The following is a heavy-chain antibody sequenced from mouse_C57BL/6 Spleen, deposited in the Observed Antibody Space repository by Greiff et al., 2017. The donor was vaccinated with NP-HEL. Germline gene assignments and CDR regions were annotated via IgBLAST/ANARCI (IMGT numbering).Heavy chain of an antibody. J-gene: IGHJ3*01. Sequence: QVQLKQPGAELVKPGASVKLSCKASGYTFTSYWMQWVKQRPGQGLEWIGEIDPSASYPNYNQKFKGKATLTVDTSSSTAYMQLSSLTSEDSAVYYCARFYYDYDGFAYWGQGTLVTVSA. CDR1: GYTFTSYW. D-gene: IGHD2-4*01. CDR2: IDPSASYP. CDR3: ARFYYDYDGFAY. V-gene: IGHV1-50*01.